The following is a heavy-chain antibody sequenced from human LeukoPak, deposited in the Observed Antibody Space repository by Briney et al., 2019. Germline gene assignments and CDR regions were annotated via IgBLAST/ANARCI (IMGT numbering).Heavy chain of an antibody. CDR1: GYSISSGHY. V-gene: IGHV4-38-2*02. D-gene: IGHD4-17*01. Sequence: SETLSLTCTVSGYSISSGHYWAWIRQSPEKGLECIATMFHSGSIYYNPSLKSRVTTSVDTSKNEFSLNLSSVTAADTAVYYCARAGTNLGDYDYWGQGTLVTVSS. J-gene: IGHJ4*02. CDR3: ARAGTNLGDYDY. CDR2: MFHSGSI.